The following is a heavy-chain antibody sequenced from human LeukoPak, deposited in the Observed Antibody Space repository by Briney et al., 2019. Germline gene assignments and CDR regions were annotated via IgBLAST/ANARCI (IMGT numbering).Heavy chain of an antibody. CDR2: ISGDGGST. CDR3: AKDTAIYSWGAFDI. V-gene: IGHV3-43*02. J-gene: IGHJ3*02. CDR1: RFTFDDYA. Sequence: GGSLRLSCAASRFTFDDYAMHWVRQAPGKGLEWVSLISGDGGSTYYADSVKGRFTISRDNSKNSLYLQMNSLRTEDTALYYCAKDTAIYSWGAFDIWGQGTMVTVSS. D-gene: IGHD5-18*01.